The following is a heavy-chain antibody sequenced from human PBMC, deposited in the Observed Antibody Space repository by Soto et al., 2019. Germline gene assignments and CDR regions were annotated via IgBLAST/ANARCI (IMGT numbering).Heavy chain of an antibody. CDR2: IYYSGST. J-gene: IGHJ6*02. Sequence: ASETLSLTCTVSGGSISSGDYYWSWIRQPPGKGLEWIGYIYYSGSTYYNPSLKSRVTISVDTSKNQFSLKLSSVTAADTAVYYCAREYYDFWSGYLTYYGMDVWGQGTTVTVS. CDR1: GGSISSGDYY. CDR3: AREYYDFWSGYLTYYGMDV. V-gene: IGHV4-30-4*01. D-gene: IGHD3-3*01.